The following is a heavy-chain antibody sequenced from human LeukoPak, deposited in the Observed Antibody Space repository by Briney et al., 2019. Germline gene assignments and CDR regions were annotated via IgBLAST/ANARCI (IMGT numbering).Heavy chain of an antibody. Sequence: PGGSLRLSCAASGFTFSSYSMNWVRQAPGKGLEWLSYITGSSSTIYYADSVKGRFTISRDNAKNSLYLQMNSLRAEDTAVYYCASSSGHLDYWGQRTLVTVSS. CDR3: ASSSGHLDY. CDR1: GFTFSSYS. V-gene: IGHV3-48*04. J-gene: IGHJ4*02. D-gene: IGHD6-19*01. CDR2: ITGSSSTI.